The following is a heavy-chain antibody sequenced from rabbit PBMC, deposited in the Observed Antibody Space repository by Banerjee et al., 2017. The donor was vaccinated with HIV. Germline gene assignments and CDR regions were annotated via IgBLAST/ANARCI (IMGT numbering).Heavy chain of an antibody. Sequence: QSLEESGGDLVQPEGSLTLTCTASGFSFSGNYYICWVRQAPGKGLELIACIVTSTGSTWYASWVNGRFTISKTSSTTVTLQMTSLTAADTATYFCARDRGLRGQGTLVTVS. CDR2: IVTSTGST. V-gene: IGHV1S40*01. CDR1: GFSFSGNYY. CDR3: ARDRGL. J-gene: IGHJ4*01.